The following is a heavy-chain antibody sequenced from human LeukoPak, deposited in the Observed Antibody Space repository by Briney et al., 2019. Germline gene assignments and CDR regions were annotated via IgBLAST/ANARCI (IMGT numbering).Heavy chain of an antibody. CDR2: INPNSGGT. D-gene: IGHD3-10*01. CDR3: ARSRITMVRGVRGIVVY. CDR1: GYTFTGYY. Sequence: ASVKVSCKASGYTFTGYYMHWVRQAPGQGLEWMGWINPNSGGTNYAQKFQGRVTMTRDTSISTAYMELSRLRSDDTAVYYCARSRITMVRGVRGIVVYWGQGTLVTVSS. V-gene: IGHV1-2*02. J-gene: IGHJ4*02.